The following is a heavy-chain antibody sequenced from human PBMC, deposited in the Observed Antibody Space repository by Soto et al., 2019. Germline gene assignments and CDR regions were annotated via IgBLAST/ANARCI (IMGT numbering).Heavy chain of an antibody. J-gene: IGHJ6*03. CDR1: GFTFSDYA. Sequence: GSLRLSCAASGFTFSDYAVSWVRQAPGKGPEWVSAISGSGGSTYYADSMEGRLTISRDNSKNTLYLQMNSLRAEDTAVYYCAKAIFRDGDPWYYYYMDVWGKGTTVTVSS. CDR2: ISGSGGST. D-gene: IGHD4-17*01. V-gene: IGHV3-23*01. CDR3: AKAIFRDGDPWYYYYMDV.